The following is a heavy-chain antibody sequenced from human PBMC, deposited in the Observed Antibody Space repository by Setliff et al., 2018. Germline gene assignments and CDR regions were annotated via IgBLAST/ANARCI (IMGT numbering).Heavy chain of an antibody. D-gene: IGHD2-21*01. J-gene: IGHJ6*03. CDR2: IDHRGNT. V-gene: IGHV4-34*01. Sequence: NLSETLSLTCDVSGGSFTGYLWTWVRQPPGRGLEWIGGIDHRGNTNYNLSLTSRVTISVDSSRRQFSLKLNSVTAADAAMYFCARGVVATQYYHYYYIDLWDKGTTVTVSS. CDR3: ARGVVATQYYHYYYIDL. CDR1: GGSFTGYL.